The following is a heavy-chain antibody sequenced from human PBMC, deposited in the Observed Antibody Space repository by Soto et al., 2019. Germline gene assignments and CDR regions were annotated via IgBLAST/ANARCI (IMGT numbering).Heavy chain of an antibody. CDR2: ISGSGGST. Sequence: GSLRLSCAASGFTFSSYAMSWVRQAPGKGLEWVSAISGSGGSTYYADSVKGRFTISRDNSKNTLYLQMNSLRAEDTAVYYCAKRFRSFGVVNGMDVWGQGTTVTVSS. J-gene: IGHJ6*02. CDR3: AKRFRSFGVVNGMDV. CDR1: GFTFSSYA. D-gene: IGHD3-3*01. V-gene: IGHV3-23*01.